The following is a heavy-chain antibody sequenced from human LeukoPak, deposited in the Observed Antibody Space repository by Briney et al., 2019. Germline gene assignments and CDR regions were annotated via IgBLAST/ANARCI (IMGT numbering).Heavy chain of an antibody. CDR1: GYTFTSYG. V-gene: IGHV1-18*01. CDR2: ISAYNGNT. CDR3: ARHREYNWIAKANWFDP. D-gene: IGHD1-20*01. J-gene: IGHJ5*02. Sequence: ASVKVSCKASGYTFTSYGISWVRQAPGQGLEWMGWISAYNGNTNYAQKLQSRVTMTTDTSTSTAYMELRSLRSDDTAVYYCARHREYNWIAKANWFDPWGQGTLVTVSS.